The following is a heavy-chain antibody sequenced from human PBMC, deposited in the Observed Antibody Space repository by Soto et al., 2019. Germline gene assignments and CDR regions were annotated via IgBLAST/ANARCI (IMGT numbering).Heavy chain of an antibody. CDR2: IKSKTDGGTT. Sequence: EVQLVESGGGLVKPGGSLRLSCAASGFTFSNAWMSWVRQAPGKGLEWVGRIKSKTDGGTTDYAAPVKGRFTISRDDSKNTLYLQMNSLKTEDTAVYYCTTDLITVVITFFDYWGQGTLATVSS. CDR3: TTDLITVVITFFDY. J-gene: IGHJ4*02. V-gene: IGHV3-15*01. D-gene: IGHD3-22*01. CDR1: GFTFSNAW.